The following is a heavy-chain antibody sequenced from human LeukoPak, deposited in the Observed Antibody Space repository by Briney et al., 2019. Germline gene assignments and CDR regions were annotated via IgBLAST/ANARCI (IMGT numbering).Heavy chain of an antibody. J-gene: IGHJ4*02. CDR2: ISYDGNNK. Sequence: GGSLRLSCAASGFNFGSYSTHWVRQAPGKGLEWVAVISYDGNNKYYADSVKGRFTISRDNSKNTLYLQMNSLRAEDTAVYYCARDYYDSSGYYGYWGQGTLVTVSS. CDR1: GFNFGSYS. D-gene: IGHD3-22*01. CDR3: ARDYYDSSGYYGY. V-gene: IGHV3-30-3*01.